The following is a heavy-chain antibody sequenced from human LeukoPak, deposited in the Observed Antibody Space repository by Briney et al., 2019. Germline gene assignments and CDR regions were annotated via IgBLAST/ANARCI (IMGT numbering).Heavy chain of an antibody. D-gene: IGHD5-18*01. CDR1: GFTFSTYW. CDR2: ISSDGSIT. V-gene: IGHV3-74*01. CDR3: ARDHQVPGYSYGSSG. J-gene: IGHJ4*02. Sequence: PGGSLRLSCAASGFTFSTYWMHWVRQAPGKGLVWVSRISSDGSITSYADSVKGRFTISRDNAKNSLYLQMNSLRAEDTAVYYCARDHQVPGYSYGSSGWGQGTLVTVSS.